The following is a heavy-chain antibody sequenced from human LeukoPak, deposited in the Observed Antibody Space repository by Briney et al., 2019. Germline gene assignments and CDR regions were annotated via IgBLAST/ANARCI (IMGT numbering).Heavy chain of an antibody. V-gene: IGHV4-34*01. Sequence: SETLSLTCAVYGGSFSGYYWSWIRQPPGKGLGWIGEINHSGSTNYNPSLKSRVTISVDTSKNQFSLKLSSVTAADTAVYYCARGRGTIFGVVYKFDYWGQGTLVTVSS. CDR2: INHSGST. D-gene: IGHD3-3*01. CDR1: GGSFSGYY. J-gene: IGHJ4*02. CDR3: ARGRGTIFGVVYKFDY.